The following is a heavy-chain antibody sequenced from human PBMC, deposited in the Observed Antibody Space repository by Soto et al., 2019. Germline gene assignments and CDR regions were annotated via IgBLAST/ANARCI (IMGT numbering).Heavy chain of an antibody. J-gene: IGHJ6*02. CDR3: ARGGPATIRDYYYYGMDV. V-gene: IGHV1-69*13. CDR1: GGTFSSYA. Sequence: GASVKVSCKASGGTFSSYAISWVRQAPGQGLEWMGGIIPIFGTANYAQKFQGRVTITADESTSTAYMELSSLRSEDTAVYYCARGGPATIRDYYYYGMDVWGQGTTVTISS. D-gene: IGHD5-12*01. CDR2: IIPIFGTA.